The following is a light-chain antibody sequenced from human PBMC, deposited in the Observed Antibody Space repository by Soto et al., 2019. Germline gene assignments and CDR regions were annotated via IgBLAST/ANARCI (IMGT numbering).Light chain of an antibody. J-gene: IGKJ2*01. V-gene: IGKV3-15*01. Sequence: VMAQSPATLSVSPGERATLSCRASQSVSRNLAWYQQRPGQPPRLVMYGASTRATGIPARFSGSGSGTEFNLTISSLQSEDCVVYYCQHYNNWPPYTFGQGTKVDIK. CDR2: GAS. CDR3: QHYNNWPPYT. CDR1: QSVSRN.